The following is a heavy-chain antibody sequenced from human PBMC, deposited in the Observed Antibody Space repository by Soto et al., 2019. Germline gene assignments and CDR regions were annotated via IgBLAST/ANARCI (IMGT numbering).Heavy chain of an antibody. V-gene: IGHV2-5*02. Sequence: QITLKESGPTLVKPTQTLTLTCTFSGFSLRTSGVGVGWIRQPPGKTLEWLALIYWDNDKRYSPSLKSRLTITQDTSENQVVLTMTNMDPVDTAKYYCAQSRCGGDCLQSYPSHYYYGVDVWGHGTTVTVS. CDR3: AQSRCGGDCLQSYPSHYYYGVDV. CDR2: IYWDNDK. J-gene: IGHJ6*02. CDR1: GFSLRTSGVG. D-gene: IGHD2-21*02.